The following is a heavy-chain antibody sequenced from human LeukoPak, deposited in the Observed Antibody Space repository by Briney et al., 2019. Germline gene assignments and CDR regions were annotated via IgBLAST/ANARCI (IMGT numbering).Heavy chain of an antibody. CDR2: ISSSSSYI. J-gene: IGHJ4*02. CDR1: GFTFSSYS. Sequence: PGGSLRLSCAASGFTFSSYSMNWVRQAPGKGLEWVSSISSSSSYIYSADSVKGRFTISRDNAKNSLYLQMNSLRAEDTAVYYCARGRTTVTATDYWGQGTLVTVSS. D-gene: IGHD4-17*01. V-gene: IGHV3-21*01. CDR3: ARGRTTVTATDY.